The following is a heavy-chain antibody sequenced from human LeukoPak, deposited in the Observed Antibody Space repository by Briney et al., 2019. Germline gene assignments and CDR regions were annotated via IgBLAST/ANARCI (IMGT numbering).Heavy chain of an antibody. J-gene: IGHJ4*02. D-gene: IGHD3-9*01. Sequence: GGSLRLSCAASGFTFSNYWMHWVRQTPGEGLVCVSLIKGDGSSTTYADSVKGRFTISRDNSKNTLYLQMNSLRAEDTAVYYCAKVKTGYYMLDYWGQGTLVTVSS. CDR3: AKVKTGYYMLDY. CDR1: GFTFSNYW. CDR2: IKGDGSST. V-gene: IGHV3-74*01.